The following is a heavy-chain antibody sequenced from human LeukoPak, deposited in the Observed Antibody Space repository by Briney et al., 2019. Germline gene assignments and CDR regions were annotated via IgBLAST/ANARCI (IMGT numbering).Heavy chain of an antibody. Sequence: ASVKVSCKASGYTFTGYYMHWVRQAPGQVLEWVGIINPKDGTTTYAQKFQGRVTITADKSTSTAYMELSSLRSEDTAVYYCARDPFYYGSGSNDVWGQGTTVTVSS. V-gene: IGHV1-46*01. J-gene: IGHJ6*02. CDR3: ARDPFYYGSGSNDV. CDR1: GYTFTGYY. CDR2: INPKDGTT. D-gene: IGHD3-10*01.